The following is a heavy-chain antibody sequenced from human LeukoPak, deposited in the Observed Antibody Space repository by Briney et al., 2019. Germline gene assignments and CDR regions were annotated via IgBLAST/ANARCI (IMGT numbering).Heavy chain of an antibody. J-gene: IGHJ4*02. CDR2: ISGSGGST. CDR3: AKDQGRGIAVAGDRPFNY. Sequence: GGSLRLSCAVSGSTFSSYAMSWVRQAPGKGLEWVSAISGSGGSTYYADSVKGRFTISRDNSKNTLYLQMNSLRAEDTAVYYCAKDQGRGIAVAGDRPFNYWGQGTLVTVSS. V-gene: IGHV3-23*01. CDR1: GSTFSSYA. D-gene: IGHD6-19*01.